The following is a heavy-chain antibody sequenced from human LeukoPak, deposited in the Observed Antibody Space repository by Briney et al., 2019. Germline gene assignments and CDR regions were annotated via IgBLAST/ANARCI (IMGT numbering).Heavy chain of an antibody. D-gene: IGHD2-21*02. CDR1: GFTFSHYW. Sequence: GGSLRLSCAASGFTFSHYWMGWVRQAPGRGLEWVANINEDGSEIYYVDSLKGRFTISRDNAKNSLYLQMNSLRAEDTALYYCARSCGGDCYSSHRYYFDSWGQGSLVTVSS. CDR3: ARSCGGDCYSSHRYYFDS. J-gene: IGHJ4*02. V-gene: IGHV3-7*04. CDR2: INEDGSEI.